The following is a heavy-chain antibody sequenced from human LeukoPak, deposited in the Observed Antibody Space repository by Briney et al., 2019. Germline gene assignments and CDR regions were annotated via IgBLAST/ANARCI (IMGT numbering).Heavy chain of an antibody. D-gene: IGHD6-19*01. J-gene: IGHJ4*02. CDR2: FDPEDGET. V-gene: IGHV1-24*01. CDR1: GYTLTELS. Sequence: ASVKVSCKVSGYTLTELSMHWVRQALGKGLEWMAGFDPEDGETIYAQKFQGRVTMTEDTSTDTAYMELSSLRSEDTAVYYCATGGSGWYDLPYFDYWGQGTLVTVSS. CDR3: ATGGSGWYDLPYFDY.